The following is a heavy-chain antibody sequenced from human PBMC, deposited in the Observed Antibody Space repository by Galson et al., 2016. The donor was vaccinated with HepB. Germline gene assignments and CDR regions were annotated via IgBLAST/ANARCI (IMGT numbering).Heavy chain of an antibody. CDR3: ARGGNYAGS. D-gene: IGHD3-16*01. Sequence: LEWVSFIYSGGDTYYADSVRGRFTISRDNSKNTLYLQMNNLIAEDTAVYYCARGGNYAGSWGQGTLVTVSS. J-gene: IGHJ4*02. V-gene: IGHV3-66*01. CDR2: IYSGGDT.